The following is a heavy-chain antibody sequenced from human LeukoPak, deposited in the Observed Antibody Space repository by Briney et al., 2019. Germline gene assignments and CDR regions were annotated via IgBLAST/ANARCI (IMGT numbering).Heavy chain of an antibody. Sequence: GASVKVSCKASAYTFTSYYMHWVRQAPGQGLEWRGWSNPNSGGTNYAQKFQGRVTMTRDTSISTAYMELSRLRSDDTAVYYCARDIGASTDFSGLSGFDYWGQGTLVTVSS. CDR3: ARDIGASTDFSGLSGFDY. V-gene: IGHV1-2*02. CDR2: SNPNSGGT. J-gene: IGHJ4*02. D-gene: IGHD5-12*01. CDR1: AYTFTSYY.